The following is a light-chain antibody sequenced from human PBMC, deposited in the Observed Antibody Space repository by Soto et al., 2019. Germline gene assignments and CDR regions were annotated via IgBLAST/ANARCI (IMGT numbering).Light chain of an antibody. CDR1: QSVTSGY. J-gene: IGKJ2*01. CDR2: GAS. CDR3: QQFDDSRYT. Sequence: EIVLTQSPGTLSLSPGERATLSCRASQSVTSGYLAWYQQKPGQAPRLVIFGASARATGIPDRFSRSGSGTDFTLTISRLEPEDFAVYYCQQFDDSRYTFGQGTRLELK. V-gene: IGKV3-20*01.